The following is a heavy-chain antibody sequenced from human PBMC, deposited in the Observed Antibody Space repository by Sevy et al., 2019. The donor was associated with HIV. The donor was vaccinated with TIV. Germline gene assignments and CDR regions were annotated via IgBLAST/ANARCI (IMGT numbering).Heavy chain of an antibody. J-gene: IGHJ6*02. CDR1: GGTFSSYD. CDR2: IIPIFGTS. Sequence: ASVKVSCKASGGTFSSYDINWVRQAPGQGLEWMGQIIPIFGTSSYAHNFQGRVTITADESTSTVYMDLSSLKSEDTAVYYCARGGGAVDHGMDVWGQGTTVTVSS. D-gene: IGHD2-21*01. V-gene: IGHV1-69*13. CDR3: ARGGGAVDHGMDV.